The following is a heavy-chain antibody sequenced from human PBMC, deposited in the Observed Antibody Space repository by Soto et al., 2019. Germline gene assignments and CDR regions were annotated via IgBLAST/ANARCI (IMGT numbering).Heavy chain of an antibody. CDR3: ASTRNGGSCAAWF. Sequence: SETLSLTCTVSGASVTSGGYYWSWIRQPPGKGLEWIGFIIYNGATKYNPSVESRVTMSVDTSKNQFLLKLSSVTAAGTAVYYCASTRNGGSCAAWFWGQGTLVTVSS. D-gene: IGHD2-15*01. CDR1: GASVTSGGYY. V-gene: IGHV4-61*08. J-gene: IGHJ4*02. CDR2: IIYNGAT.